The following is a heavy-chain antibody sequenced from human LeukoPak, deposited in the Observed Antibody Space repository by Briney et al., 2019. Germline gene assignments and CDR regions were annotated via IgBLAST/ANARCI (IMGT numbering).Heavy chain of an antibody. Sequence: GESLKISCKGSGYTFTSYWIGWVRQTPGKGLEWMGIIDPGVSDTRYSPSFQGQVTISADKSISTSSLRWSSLKPSDTAMYYCARSPYSGRYSYFDYWGQGTLVTVSS. CDR2: IDPGVSDT. D-gene: IGHD1-26*01. CDR3: ARSPYSGRYSYFDY. CDR1: GYTFTSYW. J-gene: IGHJ4*02. V-gene: IGHV5-51*01.